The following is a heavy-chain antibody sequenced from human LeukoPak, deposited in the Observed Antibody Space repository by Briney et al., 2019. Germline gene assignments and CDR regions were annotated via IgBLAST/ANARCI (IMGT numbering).Heavy chain of an antibody. CDR2: MNPNSGNT. J-gene: IGHJ6*03. V-gene: IGHV1-8*01. CDR1: GYTFTSYD. D-gene: IGHD3-22*01. Sequence: GASVKVSCKAFGYTFTSYDINWVRQATGQGLELMGWMNPNSGNTGYAQKFQGRVTLTRNTYISTAYMELSSLRSDATAVYYCARAYYDSSGYYYSLYYYMDLWGKGTTVTVSS. CDR3: ARAYYDSSGYYYSLYYYMDL.